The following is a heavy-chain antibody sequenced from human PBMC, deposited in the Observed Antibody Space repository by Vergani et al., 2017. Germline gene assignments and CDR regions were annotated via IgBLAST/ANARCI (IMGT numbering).Heavy chain of an antibody. V-gene: IGHV1-8*01. CDR3: ASTHRPRGYSGYVGY. CDR1: GYTFTSYD. CDR2: MNPNSGNT. J-gene: IGHJ4*02. D-gene: IGHD5-12*01. Sequence: QVQLVQSGAEVKKPGASVKVSCKASGYTFTSYDINGVRQATGQGLEWMGLMNPNSGNTGYAQKFQGRVTMTRNTSISTAYMELSSLRSEDTAVYYCASTHRPRGYSGYVGYWGQGTLVTVSS.